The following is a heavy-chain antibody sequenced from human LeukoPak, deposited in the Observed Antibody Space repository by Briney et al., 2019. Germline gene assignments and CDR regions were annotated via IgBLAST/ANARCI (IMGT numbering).Heavy chain of an antibody. V-gene: IGHV1-18*01. CDR3: ARLDYLPYYFDY. D-gene: IGHD2/OR15-2a*01. Sequence: GASVKVSCKASGGTFSSYAISWVRQAPGQGLEWMGWISAYNGNTNYARKLQGRVTMTTDTSTGTAYMELRSLRSDDTAVYYCARLDYLPYYFDYWGQGTLVTVSS. CDR1: GGTFSSYA. CDR2: ISAYNGNT. J-gene: IGHJ4*02.